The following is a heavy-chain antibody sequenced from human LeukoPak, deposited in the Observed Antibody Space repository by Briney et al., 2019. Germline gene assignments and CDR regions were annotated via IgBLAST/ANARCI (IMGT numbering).Heavy chain of an antibody. D-gene: IGHD2-15*01. Sequence: SETLSLTCTVSGYSISSGYYWGWIRQPPGKGLEWIGSIYHSGSTYYNPSLKSRVTISVDTSKNQFSLKLSSVTAADTAVYYCASTLTPGRKLQPFDYWGQGTLVTVSS. V-gene: IGHV4-38-2*02. CDR3: ASTLTPGRKLQPFDY. J-gene: IGHJ4*02. CDR2: IYHSGST. CDR1: GYSISSGYY.